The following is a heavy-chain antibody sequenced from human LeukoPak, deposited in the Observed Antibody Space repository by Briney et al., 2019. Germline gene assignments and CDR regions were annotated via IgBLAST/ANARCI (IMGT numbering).Heavy chain of an antibody. D-gene: IGHD3-22*01. Sequence: GGSLRLSCAASGFTFSSYAMSWVRQAPGKGLEWVSGISGSGDNTYYADSVKGRFTISRDNSKNTLYVQVNSLGTEDTAAYYCAKDASYDSSGYSGDYWGQGTLVTVSS. CDR2: ISGSGDNT. V-gene: IGHV3-23*01. J-gene: IGHJ4*02. CDR1: GFTFSSYA. CDR3: AKDASYDSSGYSGDY.